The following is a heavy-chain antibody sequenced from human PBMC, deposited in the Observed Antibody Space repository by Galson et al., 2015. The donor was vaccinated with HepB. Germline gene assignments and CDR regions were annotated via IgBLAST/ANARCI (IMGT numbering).Heavy chain of an antibody. CDR3: ARAGEHYYDSSGYYRY. Sequence: SLRLSCAASGFTFSSYWMSWVRQASGKGLEWVSVIYSGGSTYYADSVKGRFTISRDNSKNTLYLQMNSLRAEDTAVYYCARAGEHYYDSSGYYRYWGQGTLVTVSS. CDR1: GFTFSSYW. V-gene: IGHV3-66*02. D-gene: IGHD3-22*01. J-gene: IGHJ4*02. CDR2: IYSGGST.